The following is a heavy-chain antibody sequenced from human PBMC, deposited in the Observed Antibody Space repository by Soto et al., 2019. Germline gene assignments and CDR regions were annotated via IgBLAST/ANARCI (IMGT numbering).Heavy chain of an antibody. J-gene: IGHJ4*02. Sequence: PSETLSLTCTVSGDSMSSSNWWNWVRQPPGKGLEWIGEAHHSGRTDYNPSLRSRVTISVDTSKNQFSLKLSSVTAADTAVYYWARGSTGYSSSWYRYWGQGTLVTVSS. CDR1: GDSMSSSNW. CDR2: AHHSGRT. CDR3: ARGSTGYSSSWYRY. V-gene: IGHV4-4*02. D-gene: IGHD6-13*01.